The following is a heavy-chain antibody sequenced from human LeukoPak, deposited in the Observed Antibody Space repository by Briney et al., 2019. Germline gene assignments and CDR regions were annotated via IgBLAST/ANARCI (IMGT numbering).Heavy chain of an antibody. CDR2: INAGNGNT. V-gene: IGHV1-3*01. CDR1: GYTFTSYA. Sequence: VASVNVSCKASGYTFTSYAIHWVRQAPGQRLEGMGWINAGNGNTKYSQKFQGRVTITSDTSASTAYMELSSLRSEDTAVYYCARGASSSWYEPIDYWGQGTLVTVSS. D-gene: IGHD6-13*01. CDR3: ARGASSSWYEPIDY. J-gene: IGHJ4*02.